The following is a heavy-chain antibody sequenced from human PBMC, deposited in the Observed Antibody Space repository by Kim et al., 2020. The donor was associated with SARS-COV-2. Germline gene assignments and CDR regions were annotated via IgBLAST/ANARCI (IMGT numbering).Heavy chain of an antibody. V-gene: IGHV4-39*01. J-gene: IGHJ6*02. Sequence: SETLSLTCTVSGGSISSSSYYWGWIRQPPGMGLEWIGSIYYSGSTYDNPSLKSRVTISVDTSKNQFSLKLSSVTAADTAVYYCARRLGGWRNYGMDVWGQGTTLTVSS. CDR2: IYYSGST. CDR3: ARRLGGWRNYGMDV. D-gene: IGHD6-19*01. CDR1: GGSISSSSYY.